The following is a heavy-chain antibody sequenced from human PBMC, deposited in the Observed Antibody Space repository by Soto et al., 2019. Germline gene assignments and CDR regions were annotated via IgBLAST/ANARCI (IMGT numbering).Heavy chain of an antibody. Sequence: QVQLVQSGAEVKKPGASVKVSCTVSGYTHSELSMHWVRQAPGKGLEWMGGFDPEDGKTTYAQKFQGRVTMTDDTPTNTAYMELSGLRSEDTAVYYCTTGQRPIRFLEWLSRYYFDFWGQGTLVTVSS. CDR3: TTGQRPIRFLEWLSRYYFDF. CDR2: FDPEDGKT. V-gene: IGHV1-24*01. D-gene: IGHD3-3*01. CDR1: GYTHSELS. J-gene: IGHJ4*02.